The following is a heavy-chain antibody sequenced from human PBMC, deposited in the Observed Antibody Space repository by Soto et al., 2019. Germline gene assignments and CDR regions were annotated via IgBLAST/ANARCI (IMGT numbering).Heavy chain of an antibody. CDR2: INHSGST. Sequence: SETLSLTCAVYGGSFSGYYWSWIRQPPGKGLEWIGEINHSGSTNYNPSLKSRVTISVDTSKNQFSLKLSSVTAADTAVYYCARVAEAVAGTEWFDPWGQGTLVTVSS. CDR1: GGSFSGYY. J-gene: IGHJ5*02. CDR3: ARVAEAVAGTEWFDP. D-gene: IGHD6-19*01. V-gene: IGHV4-34*01.